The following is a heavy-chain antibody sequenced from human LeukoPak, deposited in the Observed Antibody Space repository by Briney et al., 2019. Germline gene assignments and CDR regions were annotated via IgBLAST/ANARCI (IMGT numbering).Heavy chain of an antibody. Sequence: GGSLRLSCAASGFTFSSYAMSWVRQAPGKGLEWVAVISYDGSNKYYADSVKGRFTISRDNSKNTLYLQMNSLRAEDTAVYYCARKPEGEFGELLYWGQGTLVTVSS. J-gene: IGHJ4*02. CDR2: ISYDGSNK. CDR1: GFTFSSYA. V-gene: IGHV3-30*04. D-gene: IGHD3-10*01. CDR3: ARKPEGEFGELLY.